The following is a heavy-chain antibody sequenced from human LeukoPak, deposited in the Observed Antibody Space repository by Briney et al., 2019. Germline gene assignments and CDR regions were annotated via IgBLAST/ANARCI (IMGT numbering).Heavy chain of an antibody. J-gene: IGHJ4*02. CDR3: ARAVSSGYYYQYYFDY. CDR1: GGSISSGDYY. V-gene: IGHV4-30-4*01. Sequence: SETLSLTCTVSGGSISSGDYYWSWIRQPPGKGLEWIGYIYYSGSTYCNPSLKSRVTISVDTSKNQFSLKLSSVTAADTAVYYCARAVSSGYYYQYYFDYWGQGTLVTVSS. CDR2: IYYSGST. D-gene: IGHD3-22*01.